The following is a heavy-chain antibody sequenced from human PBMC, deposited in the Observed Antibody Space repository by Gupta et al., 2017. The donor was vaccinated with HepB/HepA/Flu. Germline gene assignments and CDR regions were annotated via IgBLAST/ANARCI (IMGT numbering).Heavy chain of an antibody. V-gene: IGHV1-18*01. CDR2: ISAYNGNT. Sequence: QVQLVQSGAEVKKPGASVKVSCKASGYTFTSYGISWVRQAPGQGLEWMGWISAYNGNTNYAQKLQGRVTMTTDTSTSTAYMELRSLRSDETAVYYCARMERGDYDSLTGYYYFDYWGQGTLVTVSS. CDR3: ARMERGDYDSLTGYYYFDY. D-gene: IGHD3-9*01. J-gene: IGHJ4*02. CDR1: GYTFTSYG.